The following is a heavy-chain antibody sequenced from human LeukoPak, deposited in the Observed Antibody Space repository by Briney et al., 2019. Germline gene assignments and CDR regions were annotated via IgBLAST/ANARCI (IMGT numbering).Heavy chain of an antibody. CDR1: GFTFSNYW. Sequence: GGSLRLSCAASGFTFSNYWMHWVRQAPGKGVVWVSRINSDGINTSYADSVKGRFTISRDNAKNTLNLQMNSLRAEDTAVYYCARDPYSSSWNDAFDIWGQGTMVTVSS. D-gene: IGHD6-13*01. CDR2: INSDGINT. V-gene: IGHV3-74*01. J-gene: IGHJ3*02. CDR3: ARDPYSSSWNDAFDI.